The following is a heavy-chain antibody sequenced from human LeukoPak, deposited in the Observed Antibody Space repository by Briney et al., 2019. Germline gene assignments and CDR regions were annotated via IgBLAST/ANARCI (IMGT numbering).Heavy chain of an antibody. Sequence: ASQTLSLTCTVSGASFTIGAYYWSRIHQHPGKGLQTLGNIYYSVSTYYNASLKSRVTISVDPSKTQFSLKLSSVTAADTVVYYCGRGFYSPHYWGQGTLVTVSS. CDR3: GRGFYSPHY. CDR1: GASFTIGAYY. V-gene: IGHV4-31*03. J-gene: IGHJ4*02. D-gene: IGHD4-11*01. CDR2: IYYSVST.